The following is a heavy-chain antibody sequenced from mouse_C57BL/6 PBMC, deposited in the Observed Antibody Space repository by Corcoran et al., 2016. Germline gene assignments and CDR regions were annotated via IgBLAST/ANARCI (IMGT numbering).Heavy chain of an antibody. D-gene: IGHD2-5*01. CDR1: GYTFTTYG. CDR3: ARDSNWYFDV. CDR2: INTYSGVP. V-gene: IGHV9-3*01. Sequence: QIQLVQSGPELKKPGETVKISCKASGYTFTTYGMSWVRQAPGKGLKWMAWINTYSGVPTYADDFKGRFAFSLETSASTAYLQINNLKNEDTATNFRARDSNWYFDVWGTGTTVTVSS. J-gene: IGHJ1*03.